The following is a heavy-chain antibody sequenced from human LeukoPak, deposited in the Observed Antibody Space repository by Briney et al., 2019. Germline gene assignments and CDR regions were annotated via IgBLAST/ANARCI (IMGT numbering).Heavy chain of an antibody. CDR2: IYHTGST. V-gene: IGHV4-59*01. CDR3: ARRGRNSSGWQDYL. Sequence: KPSETLSLTCTVSVGSISSYYWSWIRQPPGKGLEWIANIYHTGSTNYNPSLSSRVTISIDTAKNQFSLKLTSVTAADTAVYYCARRGRNSSGWQDYLWGQGTLVTVSS. D-gene: IGHD6-25*01. J-gene: IGHJ4*02. CDR1: VGSISSYY.